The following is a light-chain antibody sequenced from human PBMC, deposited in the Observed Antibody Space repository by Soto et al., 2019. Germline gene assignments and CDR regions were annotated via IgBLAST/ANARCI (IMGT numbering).Light chain of an antibody. CDR3: QKYGSSPGYT. J-gene: IGKJ2*01. V-gene: IGKV3-20*01. CDR1: QSVSSSY. CDR2: GAS. Sequence: EIVLTQSPGTLSLSPGERATLSCRASQSVSSSYLAWYQQKPGQAPRLLIYGASSRATGIPDRFSGSGSGTDFTLTISRLEPEDFEVYYCQKYGSSPGYTFGQGTKLEIK.